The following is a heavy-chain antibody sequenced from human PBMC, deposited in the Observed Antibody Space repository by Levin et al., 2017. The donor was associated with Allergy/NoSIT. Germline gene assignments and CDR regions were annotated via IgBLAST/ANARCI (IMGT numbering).Heavy chain of an antibody. D-gene: IGHD2-15*01. CDR3: AGGVVVAANYYYYGMDV. CDR1: GGSFSGYY. CDR2: INHSGST. V-gene: IGHV4-34*01. Sequence: GSLRLSCAVYGGSFSGYYWSWIRQPPGKGLEWIGEINHSGSTNYNPSLKSRVTISVDTSKNQFSLKLSSVTAADTAVYYCAGGVVVAANYYYYGMDVWGQGTTVTVSS. J-gene: IGHJ6*02.